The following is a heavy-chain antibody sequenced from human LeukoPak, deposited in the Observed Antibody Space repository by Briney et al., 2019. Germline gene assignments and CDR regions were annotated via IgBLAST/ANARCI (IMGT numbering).Heavy chain of an antibody. J-gene: IGHJ4*02. D-gene: IGHD4-17*01. Sequence: PSETLSLTCTVSGGSFSGYYWSWIRQPPGKGLEWIGEINHSGSTNYNPSLKSRVTISVDTSKNQFSLKLSSVTAADTAVYYCARSPYGDYGDYWGQGTLVTVSS. V-gene: IGHV4-34*01. CDR1: GGSFSGYY. CDR2: INHSGST. CDR3: ARSPYGDYGDY.